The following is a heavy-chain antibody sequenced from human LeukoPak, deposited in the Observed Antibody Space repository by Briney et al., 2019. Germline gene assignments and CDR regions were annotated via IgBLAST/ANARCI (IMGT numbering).Heavy chain of an antibody. Sequence: SVKVSCKASGGTFSSYAISWVRQAPGQGLEWMGGIIPIFGTANYAQKFQGRVTITADKSTITAYMELSSLRSEDTAVYYCARQRSSVVVVVNSWFDPWGQGTLVTVSS. CDR2: IIPIFGTA. CDR1: GGTFSSYA. V-gene: IGHV1-69*06. CDR3: ARQRSSVVVVVNSWFDP. J-gene: IGHJ5*02. D-gene: IGHD2-15*01.